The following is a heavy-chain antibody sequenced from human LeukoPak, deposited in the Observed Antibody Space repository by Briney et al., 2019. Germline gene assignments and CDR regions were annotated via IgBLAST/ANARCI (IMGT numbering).Heavy chain of an antibody. V-gene: IGHV3-7*01. CDR3: AGDMDI. CDR2: IKPDGSDK. J-gene: IGHJ3*02. Sequence: GGSLRLSCAASGFTLSNYWMSWVCQAPGKGLEWVANIKPDGSDKHYVDSVKGRFTISRDNPENSMYLQMTGLRAEDTALYYCAGDMDIWGQGTMVTVSS. D-gene: IGHD3/OR15-3a*01. CDR1: GFTLSNYW.